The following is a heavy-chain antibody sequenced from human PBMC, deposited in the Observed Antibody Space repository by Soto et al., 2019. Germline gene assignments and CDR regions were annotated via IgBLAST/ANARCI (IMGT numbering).Heavy chain of an antibody. Sequence: QITLKESGPTLVKPTQTLTLTCTFSGFSLSTSGVGVGWIRQPPGKALEWLALIYWDDDKRYSPSLKSRLTTTQDSSKNHVVLTMPNMDPANTSTYYCAHRRFSRRPHDRSSYPFSGINWFDPLGQGTLVTLSS. D-gene: IGHD3-22*01. CDR2: IYWDDDK. J-gene: IGHJ5*02. V-gene: IGHV2-5*02. CDR1: GFSLSTSGVG. CDR3: AHRRFSRRPHDRSSYPFSGINWFDP.